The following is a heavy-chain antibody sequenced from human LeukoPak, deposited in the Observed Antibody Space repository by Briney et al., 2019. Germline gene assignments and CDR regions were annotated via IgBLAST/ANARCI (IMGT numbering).Heavy chain of an antibody. J-gene: IGHJ5*02. Sequence: PSETLSLTCTVSGGSISGYYWSWIRQPPGKGLEWIAYIYYSGSTKYNPSLKSRVTISVDTSRDQFSLKLGSVTAADTAVYYCARHGGSSSSRSSFDPWGQGTLVTVSS. D-gene: IGHD1-26*01. V-gene: IGHV4-59*08. CDR2: IYYSGST. CDR3: ARHGGSSSSRSSFDP. CDR1: GGSISGYY.